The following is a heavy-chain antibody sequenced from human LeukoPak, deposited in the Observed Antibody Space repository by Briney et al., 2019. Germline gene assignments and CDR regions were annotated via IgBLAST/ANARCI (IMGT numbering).Heavy chain of an antibody. CDR2: IHTDASRT. CDR1: GFTFTDSW. V-gene: IGHV3-74*01. CDR3: AREVDAFDI. J-gene: IGHJ3*02. Sequence: GGSLRLSCVAYGFTFTDSWMHWVRQAPGTGLVWVSQIHTDASRTNYADSVRGRFSISIDSAKNTLYLQMSRLRVEDTAVYYCAREVDAFDIWGQGTMVTVSS.